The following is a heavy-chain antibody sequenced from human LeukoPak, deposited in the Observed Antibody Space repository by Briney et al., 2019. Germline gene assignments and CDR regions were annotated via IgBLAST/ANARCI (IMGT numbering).Heavy chain of an antibody. J-gene: IGHJ4*02. CDR3: ARKGSSSWYGGGWAY. V-gene: IGHV3-30-3*01. CDR2: ISSDGGTK. Sequence: GSLRLSCAASGFTFRNYPLHWVRQAPGKGLGGLAGISSDGGTKYYADSVQGRFTVSRDNSQNTLSLQMNSLRPEDTAVFYCARKGSSSWYGGGWAYWGQGILVTVSS. D-gene: IGHD6-13*01. CDR1: GFTFRNYP.